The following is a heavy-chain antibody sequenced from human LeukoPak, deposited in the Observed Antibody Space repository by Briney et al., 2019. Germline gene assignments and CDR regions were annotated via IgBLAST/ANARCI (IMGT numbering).Heavy chain of an antibody. V-gene: IGHV3-74*01. CDR1: GFTFSGYW. J-gene: IGHJ6*03. CDR3: AAGGGWDPSFGVVTHIDA. Sequence: PGGSLRLSCAASGFTFSGYWMHWVRQGPEKGLELVSRIDNDGHGIIYADSVKGRFTTSRDTAKNTLYLQMNSLRVEDTAVYYCAAGGGWDPSFGVVTHIDAWGKGTTVAVS. CDR2: IDNDGHGI. D-gene: IGHD3-3*01.